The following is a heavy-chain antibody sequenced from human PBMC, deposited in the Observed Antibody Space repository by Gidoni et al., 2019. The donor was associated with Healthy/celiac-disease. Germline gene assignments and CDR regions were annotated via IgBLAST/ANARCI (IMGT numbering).Heavy chain of an antibody. J-gene: IGHJ6*02. D-gene: IGHD3-10*01. CDR3: ARSGSYMDYYYYGMDV. V-gene: IGHV4-31*03. CDR2: IYYSGST. CDR1: GGSISSGGYY. Sequence: QVQLQESGPGREKPSQTLSPTCNVSGGSISSGGYYWSWIRQHPGKGLEWIGYIYYSGSTYYNPSLKSRVTISVDTSKNQFSLKLSSVTAADTAVYYCARSGSYMDYYYYGMDVWGQGTTVTVSS.